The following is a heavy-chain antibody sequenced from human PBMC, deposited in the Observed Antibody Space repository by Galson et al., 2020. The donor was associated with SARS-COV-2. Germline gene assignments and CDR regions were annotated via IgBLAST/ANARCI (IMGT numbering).Heavy chain of an antibody. CDR1: GFTFSSYD. Sequence: GGSLRLSCAASGFTFSSYDMHWVRQATGKGLEWVSAIGTAGDTYYPGSVKGRFTISRENAKNSLYLQMNSLRAGDTAVYYCARLGADTMVRGVIMSWYFDLWGRGTLVTVSS. D-gene: IGHD3-10*01. CDR2: IGTAGDT. V-gene: IGHV3-13*01. CDR3: ARLGADTMVRGVIMSWYFDL. J-gene: IGHJ2*01.